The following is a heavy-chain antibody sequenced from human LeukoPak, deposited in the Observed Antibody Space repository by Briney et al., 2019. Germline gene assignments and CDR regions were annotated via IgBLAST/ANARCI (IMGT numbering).Heavy chain of an antibody. CDR1: GFTFSDYY. Sequence: GGSLRLSCAASGFTFSDYYMSWIRQAPGKGLEWVSYISSSRNTIYYADSVKGRFTISRDNAKNSLYLQMNSLRAEDTAIYYCTRVGYIDEGIDYWGQGTLVTVSS. CDR2: ISSSRNTI. CDR3: TRVGYIDEGIDY. J-gene: IGHJ4*02. D-gene: IGHD5-24*01. V-gene: IGHV3-11*04.